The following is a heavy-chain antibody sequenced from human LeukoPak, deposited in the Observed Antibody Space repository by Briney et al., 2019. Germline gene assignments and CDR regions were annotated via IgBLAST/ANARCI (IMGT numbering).Heavy chain of an antibody. Sequence: PRGSLRLSCAASGFTFSTVGFNGVRQAPGKGREWVSAINHSRTYISHADSVQGRFTISREKARTSLYLQMDRLSVEDTAVYYCARGYYYDSSVAYWGQGTLVTVSS. J-gene: IGHJ4*02. V-gene: IGHV3-21*01. CDR2: INHSRTYI. CDR1: GFTFSTVG. CDR3: ARGYYYDSSVAY. D-gene: IGHD3-22*01.